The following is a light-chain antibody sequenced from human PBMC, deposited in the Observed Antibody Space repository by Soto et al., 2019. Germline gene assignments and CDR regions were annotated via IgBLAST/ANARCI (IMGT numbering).Light chain of an antibody. CDR1: TSDGGSYDL. CDR2: EVS. V-gene: IGLV2-23*02. Sequence: QSALTQPASVSGSPGQSITISCLGTTSDGGSYDLVSWYQQPPGRAPKIMIYEVSKRPSGDSNRFSGSKSGNTASLTVSGLQAEDEADYYCCSYAGGRSPYVFGTGTKV. J-gene: IGLJ1*01. CDR3: CSYAGGRSPYV.